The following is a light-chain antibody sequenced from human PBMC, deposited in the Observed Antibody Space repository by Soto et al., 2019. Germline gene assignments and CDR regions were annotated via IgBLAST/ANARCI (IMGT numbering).Light chain of an antibody. V-gene: IGKV1-13*02. Sequence: AIQLTQSPSSLSASVGDRVTITCRASQGISSALAWYQQKPGKAPKLLIYDASSLESGVPSRFSGSGSGTDFHLTISSLQPEDFETYYCQQFNSYPRFGQGTKLDIK. J-gene: IGKJ2*03. CDR3: QQFNSYPR. CDR1: QGISSA. CDR2: DAS.